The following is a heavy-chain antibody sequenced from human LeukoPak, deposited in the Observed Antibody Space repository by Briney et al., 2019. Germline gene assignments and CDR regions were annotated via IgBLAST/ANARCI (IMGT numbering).Heavy chain of an antibody. J-gene: IGHJ4*02. CDR1: GFTFSSYW. Sequence: GGSLRLSCAASGFTFSSYWMSWVRQAPGKGLEWVAHINQDGSEKYYVDSVKGRFTISRDNAKNSLYMQMNSLRAEDTAVYYCARDSPYYYGSGSAIDYWGQGTLVTVSS. CDR2: INQDGSEK. CDR3: ARDSPYYYGSGSAIDY. D-gene: IGHD3-10*01. V-gene: IGHV3-7*01.